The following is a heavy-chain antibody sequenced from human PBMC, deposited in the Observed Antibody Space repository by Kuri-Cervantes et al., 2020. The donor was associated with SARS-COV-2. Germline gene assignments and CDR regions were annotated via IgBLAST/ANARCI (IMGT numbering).Heavy chain of an antibody. D-gene: IGHD2-21*02. CDR1: GYTFTSYG. Sequence: ASVKVSCKASGYTFTSYGISWVRQAPGQGLEWMGWISAYNGNTNYAQKLQGRVTMTTDTSTSTAYMELSSLRSDDTAVYYCARSPGSIVVVTATDYWGQGTLGTVSS. J-gene: IGHJ4*02. CDR2: ISAYNGNT. CDR3: ARSPGSIVVVTATDY. V-gene: IGHV1-18*04.